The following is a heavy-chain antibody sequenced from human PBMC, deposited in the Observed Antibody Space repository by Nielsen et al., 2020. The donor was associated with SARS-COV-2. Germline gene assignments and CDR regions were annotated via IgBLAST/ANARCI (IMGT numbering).Heavy chain of an antibody. D-gene: IGHD4-17*01. V-gene: IGHV3-64*01. J-gene: IGHJ3*02. CDR3: AAYGDYEGHAFDI. Sequence: WIRQPPGKGLEYVSAISSNGGSTYYANSVKGRFTISRDNSKNTLYLQMGSLRAEDMAVYYCAAYGDYEGHAFDIWGQGTMVTVSS. CDR2: ISSNGGST.